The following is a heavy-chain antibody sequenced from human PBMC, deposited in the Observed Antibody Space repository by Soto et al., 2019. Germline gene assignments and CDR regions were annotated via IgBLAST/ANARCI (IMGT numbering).Heavy chain of an antibody. V-gene: IGHV4-34*01. CDR3: ARTSTQWLRAYYYYYMDV. CDR1: GGSLSGCE. Sequence: SEAWSVRWGGSGGSLSGCECSVCRHPEGRGLEWIGEINHRGSTNYNPSLKSRVTISVDTSKNQFSLKLSSVTAADTAVYYCARTSTQWLRAYYYYYMDVWGKGTTVT. D-gene: IGHD5-12*01. J-gene: IGHJ6*03. CDR2: INHRGST.